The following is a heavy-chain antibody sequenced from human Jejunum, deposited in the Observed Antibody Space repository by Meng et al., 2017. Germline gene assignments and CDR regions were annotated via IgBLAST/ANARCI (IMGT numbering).Heavy chain of an antibody. V-gene: IGHV4-4*02. CDR1: DGSISTNHW. Sequence: SETLSLTCAVSDGSISTNHWWSWVRQSPGKGLEWIGDAYYTGSTNFNPSLKSRVTISVDKSNNQFSLRLSFVTAADTAIYYCAREERSGSYRFFDAWGQGSLVTVSS. J-gene: IGHJ5*02. CDR2: AYYTGST. CDR3: AREERSGSYRFFDA. D-gene: IGHD3-22*01.